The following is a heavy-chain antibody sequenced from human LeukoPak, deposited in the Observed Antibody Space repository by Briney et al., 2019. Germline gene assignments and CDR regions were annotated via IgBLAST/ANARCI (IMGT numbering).Heavy chain of an antibody. CDR2: ISGSGGST. D-gene: IGHD3-22*01. J-gene: IGHJ4*02. Sequence: GGSLRLSCAASGFTFSSYAMSWVRQAPGKGLEWVSAISGSGGSTYYADSVKGRFTISRDNSKNTLYLQMNSLRAGDTAVYYCAKAFAQYYYDSSGVYDYWGQGTLVTVSS. CDR1: GFTFSSYA. CDR3: AKAFAQYYYDSSGVYDY. V-gene: IGHV3-23*01.